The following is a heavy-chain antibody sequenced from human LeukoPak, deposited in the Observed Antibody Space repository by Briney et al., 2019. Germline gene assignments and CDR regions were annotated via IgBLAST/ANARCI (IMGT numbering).Heavy chain of an antibody. CDR1: GFNFYNAW. J-gene: IGHJ4*02. Sequence: GGSLRLSCAASGFNFYNAWMSWVRQAPGKGLEWVGRIRSGTDGGTADYAAPVKGRFIISRDDSRDTLYHQMNSLRIEDTAVYYCTAWTDLYDYWGQGTLVTVSS. CDR3: TAWTDLYDY. CDR2: IRSGTDGGTA. V-gene: IGHV3-15*01. D-gene: IGHD3/OR15-3a*01.